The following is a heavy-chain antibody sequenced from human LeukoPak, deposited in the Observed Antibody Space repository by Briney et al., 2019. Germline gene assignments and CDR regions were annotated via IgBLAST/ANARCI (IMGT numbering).Heavy chain of an antibody. CDR3: ARESDDSSSDY. Sequence: GGSLRLSCAASGFTFSSYAMHWVRQAPGKGLEWVAVISYDGSNKYYADSVKGRFTISRDDSKNTLYLQMNSLRAEDTAVYYCARESDDSSSDYWGQGTLVTVSS. CDR2: ISYDGSNK. J-gene: IGHJ4*02. D-gene: IGHD3-22*01. CDR1: GFTFSSYA. V-gene: IGHV3-30-3*01.